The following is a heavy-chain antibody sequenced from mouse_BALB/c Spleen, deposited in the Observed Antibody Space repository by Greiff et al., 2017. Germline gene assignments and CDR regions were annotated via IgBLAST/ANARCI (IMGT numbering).Heavy chain of an antibody. D-gene: IGHD2-12*01. Sequence: DVMLVESGGGLVQPGGSRKLSCAASGFTFSSYAMSWVRQSPEKRLEWVAEISSGGSYTYYPDTVTGRFTISRDNAKNTLYLEMSSLRSEDTAMYYCARHDSAYAMDYWGQGTSVTVSS. J-gene: IGHJ4*01. CDR2: ISSGGSYT. CDR1: GFTFSSYA. V-gene: IGHV5-9-4*01. CDR3: ARHDSAYAMDY.